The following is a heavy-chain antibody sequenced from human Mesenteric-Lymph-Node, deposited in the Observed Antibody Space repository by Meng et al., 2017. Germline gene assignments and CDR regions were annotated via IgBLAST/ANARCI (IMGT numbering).Heavy chain of an antibody. Sequence: GESLKISCAASGFTFSSYWMHWVRQAPGKGLVWVSRINSDGSSTSYADSVKGRFTISRDNAKNTLYLQMNSLRAEDTAVYYCAKGAYSSSWYRFDYWGQGTLVTVSS. CDR2: INSDGSST. J-gene: IGHJ4*02. CDR3: AKGAYSSSWYRFDY. CDR1: GFTFSSYW. D-gene: IGHD6-13*01. V-gene: IGHV3-74*01.